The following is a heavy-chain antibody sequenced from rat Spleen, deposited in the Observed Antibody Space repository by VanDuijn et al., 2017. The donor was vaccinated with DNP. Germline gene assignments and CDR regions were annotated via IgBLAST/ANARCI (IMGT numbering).Heavy chain of an antibody. V-gene: IGHV3-1*01. D-gene: IGHD1-4*01. CDR3: ARWPGYNPPYAMDA. CDR2: ISYSGST. Sequence: EVQLQESGPGLVEPSQSLSLTCSVTGYSITSCCRWTWIRKFPGNKMEWIGHISYSGSTSYNPSLKSRISITRDTSKNQFFLQLNSVTTEDTATYYCARWPGYNPPYAMDAWGQGTSVTVSS. CDR1: GYSITSCC. J-gene: IGHJ4*01.